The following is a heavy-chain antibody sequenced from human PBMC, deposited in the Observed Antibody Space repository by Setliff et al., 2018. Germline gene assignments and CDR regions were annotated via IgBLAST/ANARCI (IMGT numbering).Heavy chain of an antibody. CDR2: INPKSGGT. D-gene: IGHD6-13*01. Sequence: ASVKVSCKASGYTFTDYYMHWVRHAPGQGLEWMGWINPKSGGTNYAQKFQGWVTLTRDTSIGTVYMDLSSLKSDDTAVYYCARDRDSQEAAAGSRKHYYGMDVWGQGTTVTVSS. V-gene: IGHV1-2*04. CDR3: ARDRDSQEAAAGSRKHYYGMDV. J-gene: IGHJ6*02. CDR1: GYTFTDYY.